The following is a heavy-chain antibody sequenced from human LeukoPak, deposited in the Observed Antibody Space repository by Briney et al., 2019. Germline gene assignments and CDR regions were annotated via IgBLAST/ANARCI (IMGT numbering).Heavy chain of an antibody. CDR1: GYTFTSYG. V-gene: IGHV1-18*01. CDR3: AREYYYDSSGSSYYYYYMDV. Sequence: ASVTVSCKASGYTFTSYGISWVRQAPGQGLEWMGWISAYNGNTNYAQKLQGRVTMTTDTSTSTAYMELRSLRSDDTAVYYCAREYYYDSSGSSYYYYYMDVWGKGTTVTVSS. CDR2: ISAYNGNT. D-gene: IGHD3-22*01. J-gene: IGHJ6*03.